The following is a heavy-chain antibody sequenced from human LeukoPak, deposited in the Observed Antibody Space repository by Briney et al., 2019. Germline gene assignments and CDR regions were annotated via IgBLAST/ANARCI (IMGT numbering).Heavy chain of an antibody. D-gene: IGHD6-13*01. Sequence: SETLSLTCAVYGGSFSGYYWSWIRQPPGKGLEWIGEINHSGSTNYNPSLKSRVTISVDTSKNQFSLKLSSVIAADTAVYYCARVGQAGTRYWGQGTLVTVSS. J-gene: IGHJ4*02. V-gene: IGHV4-34*01. CDR2: INHSGST. CDR1: GGSFSGYY. CDR3: ARVGQAGTRY.